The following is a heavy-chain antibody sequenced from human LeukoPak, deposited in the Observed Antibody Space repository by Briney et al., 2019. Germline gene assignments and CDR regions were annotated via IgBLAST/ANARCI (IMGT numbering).Heavy chain of an antibody. J-gene: IGHJ4*02. V-gene: IGHV3-23*01. D-gene: IGHD3-10*01. CDR2: ISGSGGST. Sequence: PGGSLRLSCAASGFTFSSYAMSWVRQAPGKGLEWVSAISGSGGSTYYADSVKGRFTISRDNSKNTLYLQMNSLRAEDTAVYYCAKEPSYYYGSTEYYFDYWGQGTLATVSS. CDR1: GFTFSSYA. CDR3: AKEPSYYYGSTEYYFDY.